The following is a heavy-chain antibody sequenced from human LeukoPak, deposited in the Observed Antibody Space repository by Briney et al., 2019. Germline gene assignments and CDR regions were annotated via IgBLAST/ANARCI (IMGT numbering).Heavy chain of an antibody. CDR2: IYPGDSDT. CDR1: EYSFTSYW. CDR3: ARSTWDFWSGYPNWFDP. V-gene: IGHV5-51*01. J-gene: IGHJ5*02. Sequence: GESLKISCKGSEYSFTSYWIGWVRQMPGKGLEWMGIIYPGDSDTRYSPSFQGQVTISADKSISTAYLQWSSLKASDTAMYYCARSTWDFWSGYPNWFDPWGQGTLVTVSS. D-gene: IGHD3-3*01.